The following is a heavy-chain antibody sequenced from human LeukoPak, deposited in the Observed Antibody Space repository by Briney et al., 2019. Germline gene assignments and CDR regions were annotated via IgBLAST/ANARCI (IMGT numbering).Heavy chain of an antibody. Sequence: SETLSLTCTVSGGSISSYYWSWIRQPPGKGLEWIGYIYYSGSTNYNPSLKSRVTISVDTSKNQFSLKLSSVTAADTALYYCARSYGDFDISGFDYWGQGTLVSVSS. CDR3: ARSYGDFDISGFDY. CDR1: GGSISSYY. V-gene: IGHV4-59*08. D-gene: IGHD4-17*01. J-gene: IGHJ4*02. CDR2: IYYSGST.